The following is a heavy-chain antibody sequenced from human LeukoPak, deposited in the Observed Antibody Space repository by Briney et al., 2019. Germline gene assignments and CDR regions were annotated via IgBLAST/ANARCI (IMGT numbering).Heavy chain of an antibody. CDR2: ISYDGSNK. CDR1: GFTLSSFG. Sequence: GRSLRLSCAASGFTLSSFGMHWVRQAPGKGLEWVAVISYDGSNKYYADSVKGRFTISRDNSKNTLYLQMNSQRAEDTAVYYCAKDLKGYCSSTSCYLFDYWGQGTLVTVSS. J-gene: IGHJ4*02. V-gene: IGHV3-30*18. CDR3: AKDLKGYCSSTSCYLFDY. D-gene: IGHD2-2*01.